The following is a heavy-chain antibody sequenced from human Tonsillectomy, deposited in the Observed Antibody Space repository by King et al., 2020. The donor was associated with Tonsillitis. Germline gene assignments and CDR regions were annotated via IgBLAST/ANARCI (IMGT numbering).Heavy chain of an antibody. CDR3: ARDYDWNIDL. Sequence: VQLVESGGVFVQPGESLRLSCAASGFTFSTYNMEWVLQAPGKGLEWISVIRVSNGATFLADSVQGRFTISRDNAKNSLYLQMTSLRAEDTAVYYCARDYDWNIDLWGRGTLVTVSS. J-gene: IGHJ2*01. V-gene: IGHV3-48*01. D-gene: IGHD3-16*01. CDR1: GFTFSTYN. CDR2: IRVSNGAT.